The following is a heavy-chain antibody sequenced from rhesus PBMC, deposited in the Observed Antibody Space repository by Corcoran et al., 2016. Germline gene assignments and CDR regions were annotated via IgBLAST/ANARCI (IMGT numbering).Heavy chain of an antibody. D-gene: IGHD2-21*01. CDR1: GGSISGNW. V-gene: IGHV4-160*01. CDR3: ARSNILRPIDY. CDR2: IDSSGST. J-gene: IGHJ4*01. Sequence: QLQLQESGPGLVKPSETLSLTCAVSGGSISGNWWSWIRQPPGKGLEWIGRIDSSGSTDYNPSLKSRVTLAVDTSKNQFSLKLRLVTAADTAVYDCARSNILRPIDYWGQGVLVTVSS.